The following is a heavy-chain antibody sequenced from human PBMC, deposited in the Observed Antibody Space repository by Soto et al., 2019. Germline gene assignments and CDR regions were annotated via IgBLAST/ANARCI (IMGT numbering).Heavy chain of an antibody. J-gene: IGHJ3*01. V-gene: IGHV3-23*01. D-gene: IGHD2-15*01. CDR3: ARELGYCSGGSCYMDGAFDF. Sequence: EVQLWESGGGLVQPGGSLRLSCAASGSTFSSYAMSWVRQAPGKGLEWVSVISGSGDSTYYEDSVKGRSTISRDNSKNTLYVQMNSLRAEDTAVYYCARELGYCSGGSCYMDGAFDFWGQGTMVTVSS. CDR2: ISGSGDST. CDR1: GSTFSSYA.